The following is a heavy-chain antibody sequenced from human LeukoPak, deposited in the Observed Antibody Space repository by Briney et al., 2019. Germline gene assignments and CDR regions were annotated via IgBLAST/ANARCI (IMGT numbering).Heavy chain of an antibody. CDR1: GDSVSSYSAA. J-gene: IGHJ4*02. CDR2: TYYRSKWYN. V-gene: IGHV6-1*01. CDR3: ATYYYDSSGSVEVDY. D-gene: IGHD3-22*01. Sequence: SQTLSLTCAISGDSVSSYSAAWNWIRQSPSRGLEWLGRTYYRSKWYNDYAVSVKSRITINPDTSKNQFSLQLNSVTPEDTAVYYCATYYYDSSGSVEVDYWGQGTLVTVSS.